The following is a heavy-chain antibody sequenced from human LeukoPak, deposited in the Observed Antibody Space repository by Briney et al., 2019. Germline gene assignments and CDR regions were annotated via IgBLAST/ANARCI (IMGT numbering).Heavy chain of an antibody. D-gene: IGHD2-2*01. CDR1: GFTFISYA. V-gene: IGHV3-23*01. J-gene: IGHJ5*02. Sequence: GGSLRLSCAASGFTFISYAMSWVRQAPGKGLEWVSAISGSGGSTYYADSVKGRFTISRDNSKNTLYLQMNSLRAEDTAVYYCAKSGFYQLHRRAGDWFDPWGQGTLVTVSS. CDR3: AKSGFYQLHRRAGDWFDP. CDR2: ISGSGGST.